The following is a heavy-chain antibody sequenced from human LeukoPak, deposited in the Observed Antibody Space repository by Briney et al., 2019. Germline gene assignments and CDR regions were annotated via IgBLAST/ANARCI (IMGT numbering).Heavy chain of an antibody. V-gene: IGHV3-30*02. CDR3: ATRAGGSYYGEDYFDY. D-gene: IGHD1-26*01. Sequence: GSLRLSCAASGFTFSHYGIHWVRQAPAKGLKWVAFIRSDGGDKSYADSVKGRFTISRDNSKNTLYLQMNSLRAEDTAVYYCATRAGGSYYGEDYFDYWGQGSLVTVSS. J-gene: IGHJ4*02. CDR1: GFTFSHYG. CDR2: IRSDGGDK.